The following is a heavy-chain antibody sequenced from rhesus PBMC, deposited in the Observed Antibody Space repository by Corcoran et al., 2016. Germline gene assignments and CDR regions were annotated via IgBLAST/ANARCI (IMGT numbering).Heavy chain of an antibody. CDR1: GFTFSSYA. J-gene: IGHJ4*01. CDR3: AKDFDRGVGAGSDY. D-gene: IGHD1-44*02. Sequence: EVQLVESGGGLAKPGGSLRLYCAASGFTFSSYAMHWVRQAPGKGLEWGAGISSGGTKCDEEAVKGRFTSSRDNSKSTLSLQMNSLRADDTAAYYCAKDFDRGVGAGSDYWGQGVLVTVAS. CDR2: ISSGGTK. V-gene: IGHV3-103*01.